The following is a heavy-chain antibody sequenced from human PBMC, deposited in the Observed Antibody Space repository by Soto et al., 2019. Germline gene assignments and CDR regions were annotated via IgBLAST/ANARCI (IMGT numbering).Heavy chain of an antibody. D-gene: IGHD3-22*01. CDR2: INPNSGGT. J-gene: IGHJ6*02. V-gene: IGHV1-2*02. CDR3: ARDAGAYYYDSSGYNEYYYYGMDV. Sequence: ASVKVSCKASGYTFTGYYMHWVRQAPGQGLEWMGWINPNSGGTNYAQRFQGRVTMTRDTSISTAYMELSRLRSDDTAVYYCARDAGAYYYDSSGYNEYYYYGMDVWGQGTTVTVSS. CDR1: GYTFTGYY.